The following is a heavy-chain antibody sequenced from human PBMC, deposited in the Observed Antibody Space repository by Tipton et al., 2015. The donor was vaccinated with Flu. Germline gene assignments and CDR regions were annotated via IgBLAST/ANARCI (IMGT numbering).Heavy chain of an antibody. CDR2: IHSSGGT. CDR1: GDSINSGDYY. V-gene: IGHV4-61*02. J-gene: IGHJ4*02. Sequence: TLSLTCTVPGDSINSGDYYWSWIRQPAGKGLESIGRIHSSGGTAYNPSLNGRVTVSMDTSNNHFSLEQSSVTAADTAVYYCARETPRVAFDYWGQGTLVTVSS. CDR3: ARETPRVAFDY. D-gene: IGHD4-23*01.